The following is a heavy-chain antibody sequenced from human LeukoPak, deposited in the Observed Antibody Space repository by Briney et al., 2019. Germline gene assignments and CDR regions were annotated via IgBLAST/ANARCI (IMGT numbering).Heavy chain of an antibody. Sequence: PAETLSLTCTASGGSISSYYWSWIRQPAGKGLEWIGRIYTSGGTNYNPSLKSRVTMSVDTSKNQFSLKLSSVTAADTAVYYCARDAGTGTTGNYYYYMDVWGKGTTVTVSS. J-gene: IGHJ6*03. V-gene: IGHV4-4*07. CDR1: GGSISSYY. D-gene: IGHD1-7*01. CDR2: IYTSGGT. CDR3: ARDAGTGTTGNYYYYMDV.